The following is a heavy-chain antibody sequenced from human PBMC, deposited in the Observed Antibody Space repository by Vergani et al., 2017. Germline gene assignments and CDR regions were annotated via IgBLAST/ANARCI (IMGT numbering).Heavy chain of an antibody. CDR2: IYYSGST. J-gene: IGHJ5*02. D-gene: IGHD3-10*01. CDR1: GGSISSGGYY. Sequence: QVQLQESRPGLVKPSQTLSLTCTVSGGSISSGGYYWSWIRQHPGKGLEWIGYIYYSGSTYYNPSLKSRVTISVDTSKNQFSLKLSSVTAADTAVYYCARVWFGEQYNWFDPWGQGTLVTVSS. V-gene: IGHV4-31*03. CDR3: ARVWFGEQYNWFDP.